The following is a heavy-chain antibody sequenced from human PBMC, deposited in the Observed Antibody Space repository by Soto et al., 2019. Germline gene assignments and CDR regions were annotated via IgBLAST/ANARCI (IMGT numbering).Heavy chain of an antibody. Sequence: QVQLVQSGAEVKKPGSSVKVSCKASGGTFSSYAISWVRQAPGQGLEWMGGIIPIFGTANYAQKFQGRVTITADESTSTAYMELSSLRSEDTAVYYCASAVTIFGVVIIDQAFDSWGQGTLVTVSS. CDR1: GGTFSSYA. CDR3: ASAVTIFGVVIIDQAFDS. V-gene: IGHV1-69*01. CDR2: IIPIFGTA. D-gene: IGHD3-3*01. J-gene: IGHJ4*02.